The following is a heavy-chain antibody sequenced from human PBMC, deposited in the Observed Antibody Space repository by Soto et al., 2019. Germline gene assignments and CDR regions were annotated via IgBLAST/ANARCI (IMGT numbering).Heavy chain of an antibody. Sequence: GGSLRLSCAGSGFTFSSYSLNWVRQAPGQGLEWVSSIGSSSNYMYYAESVKGRFTISRDNAKKSLYLQMNSLRADDTAVYYCARDWSIYDPGHYFDYWGQGVLVTVSS. CDR2: IGSSSNYM. D-gene: IGHD5-12*01. CDR3: ARDWSIYDPGHYFDY. J-gene: IGHJ4*02. CDR1: GFTFSSYS. V-gene: IGHV3-21*01.